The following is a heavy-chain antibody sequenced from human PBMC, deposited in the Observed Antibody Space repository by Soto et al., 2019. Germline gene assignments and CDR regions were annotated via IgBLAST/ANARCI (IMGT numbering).Heavy chain of an antibody. D-gene: IGHD6-13*01. J-gene: IGHJ5*02. Sequence: VLLEQSGPEVKKPGASVNVSCKASGYSFNNYGLAWVRQAPGQGLEWLGWIGPYNLNENYAQKFQGRVTVTTDSTTRTAYMERRSLRSDDTAVYYCARDIYERPEGAGILHWFDPWGQGTLVTVSS. CDR3: ARDIYERPEGAGILHWFDP. CDR2: IGPYNLNE. CDR1: GYSFNNYG. V-gene: IGHV1-18*04.